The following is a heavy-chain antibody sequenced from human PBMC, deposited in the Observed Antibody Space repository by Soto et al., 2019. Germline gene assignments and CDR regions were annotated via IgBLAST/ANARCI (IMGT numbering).Heavy chain of an antibody. CDR2: IDTSGKT. CDR3: AKDESGAADI. Sequence: SETLSLTCTVSGGSLTAYSWNWIRQPVGKGLEWIGRIDTSGKTNYIPSLKSRLTMSLDRFKNQFSLNLKFVTAADTAVYFCAKDESGAADIWGQGTMVTVSS. V-gene: IGHV4-4*07. J-gene: IGHJ3*02. CDR1: GGSLTAYS. D-gene: IGHD7-27*01.